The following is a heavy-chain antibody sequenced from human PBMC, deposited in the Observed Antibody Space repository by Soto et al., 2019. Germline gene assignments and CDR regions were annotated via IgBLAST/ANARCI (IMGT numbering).Heavy chain of an antibody. Sequence: QVQLVESGGGVVQPGRSLRLSCAASGFTFSSYGMHWVRQAPGKGLEWVAVIWYDGSNKYYADSVKGRFTISRDNSKNTLYLQMNSLRAEDTAVYYCARGMKLRRYYYYYMDVWGKGTTVTVSS. D-gene: IGHD1-7*01. V-gene: IGHV3-33*01. CDR2: IWYDGSNK. J-gene: IGHJ6*03. CDR3: ARGMKLRRYYYYYMDV. CDR1: GFTFSSYG.